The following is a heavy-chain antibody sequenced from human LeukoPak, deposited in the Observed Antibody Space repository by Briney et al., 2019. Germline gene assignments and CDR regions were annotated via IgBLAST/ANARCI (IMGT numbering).Heavy chain of an antibody. V-gene: IGHV3-48*02. CDR1: GFTFSNYA. D-gene: IGHD1-26*01. CDR2: ISSSSSTV. CDR3: AREGAELGVDDAFDI. Sequence: GGSLRLSCAASGFTFSNYAMNWVRQAPGKGLEWVSYISSSSSTVYYADSVKGRFTISRDNAKNALYLQMSSLRDEDKAVYYCAREGAELGVDDAFDIWGQGTMVTVSS. J-gene: IGHJ3*02.